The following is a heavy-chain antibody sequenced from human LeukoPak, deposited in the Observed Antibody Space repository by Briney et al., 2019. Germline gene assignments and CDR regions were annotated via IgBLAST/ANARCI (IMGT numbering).Heavy chain of an antibody. CDR3: ARGGGYCGGDCYGIDY. J-gene: IGHJ4*02. D-gene: IGHD2-21*01. Sequence: GGSLRLSCAASGFTFISYTMKWVRQAPGKGLEWVSSISGSSSYIYYADSVQGRFTISRDNAKNSLCLQLNSLRVEDTAVYYCARGGGYCGGDCYGIDYWGQGTLVTVSS. CDR2: ISGSSSYI. CDR1: GFTFISYT. V-gene: IGHV3-21*01.